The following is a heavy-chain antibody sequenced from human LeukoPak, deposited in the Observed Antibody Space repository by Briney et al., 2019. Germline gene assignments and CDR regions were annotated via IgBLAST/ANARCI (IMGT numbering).Heavy chain of an antibody. Sequence: GGSPRLSCAAAGFNSRSFGMHWLRQAPGKGLEWVSSISSTSSYIYYADSVKGRFTISRDNARNSLFLQGHSLRAEDTAVYYCARDVGSHPEYFQHWGQGTLVTVSS. CDR2: ISSTSSYI. CDR1: GFNSRSFG. J-gene: IGHJ1*01. CDR3: ARDVGSHPEYFQH. V-gene: IGHV3-21*06. D-gene: IGHD1-26*01.